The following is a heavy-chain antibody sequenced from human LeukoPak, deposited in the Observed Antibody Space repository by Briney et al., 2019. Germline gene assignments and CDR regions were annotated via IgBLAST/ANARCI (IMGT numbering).Heavy chain of an antibody. CDR2: IIPIFGTA. Sequence: EASVKVSCKASGGTFSSYAISWVRQAPGQGLEWMGGIIPIFGTANYAQKFQGRVTITADESTSTAYMELSSLRSEDTAVYYCARVSELPLVSGWYGYAFDIWGQGTMVTVSS. J-gene: IGHJ3*02. D-gene: IGHD6-19*01. CDR1: GGTFSSYA. CDR3: ARVSELPLVSGWYGYAFDI. V-gene: IGHV1-69*13.